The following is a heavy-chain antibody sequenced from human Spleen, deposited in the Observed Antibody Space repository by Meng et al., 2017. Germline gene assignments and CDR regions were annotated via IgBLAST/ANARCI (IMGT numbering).Heavy chain of an antibody. CDR1: GGPFNDYA. CDR2: INHSAST. V-gene: IGHV4-34*01. D-gene: IGHD5-24*01. J-gene: IGHJ4*02. CDR3: ARGPPTMAHDFDY. Sequence: WAPGVFMPSRPLSRSCFSSGGPFNDYAWRRIRQPPGKGLEWIGEINHSASTNYTPSLESRATISVDTSQTNLSLKMSSVTAADSAVYYCARGPPTMAHDFDYWGQGTLVTVSS.